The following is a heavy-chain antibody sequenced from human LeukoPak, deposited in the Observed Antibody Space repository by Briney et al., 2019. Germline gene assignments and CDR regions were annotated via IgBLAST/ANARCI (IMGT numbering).Heavy chain of an antibody. D-gene: IGHD3-3*01. Sequence: GGSLRLSCAASGFTFDDYAMHWVRQAPGKGLEWVPGISWNSGSIGYADSVKGRFTISRDNAKNSLYLQMNSLRAEDTALYYCARGMDFWSGYADYWGQGTLVTVSS. J-gene: IGHJ4*02. CDR3: ARGMDFWSGYADY. V-gene: IGHV3-9*01. CDR2: ISWNSGSI. CDR1: GFTFDDYA.